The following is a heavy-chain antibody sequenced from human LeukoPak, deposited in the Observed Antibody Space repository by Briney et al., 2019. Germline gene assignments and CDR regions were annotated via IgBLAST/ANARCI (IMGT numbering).Heavy chain of an antibody. CDR3: ASDIAAAGWGYFDY. J-gene: IGHJ4*02. CDR2: ISYDGSNK. V-gene: IGHV3-30-3*01. D-gene: IGHD6-13*01. Sequence: GGSLRLSCAASGFTFSSYAMHWVRQAPGKGLEWVAVISYDGSNKYYADSVKGRFTISRDNSKNTLYLQMNSLRAEDTAVYYCASDIAAAGWGYFDYWGQGTLVTVSS. CDR1: GFTFSSYA.